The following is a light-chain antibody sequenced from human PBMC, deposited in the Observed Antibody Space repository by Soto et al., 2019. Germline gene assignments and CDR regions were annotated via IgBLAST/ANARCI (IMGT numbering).Light chain of an antibody. CDR1: QSISSTY. CDR2: DAS. Sequence: EIVLTQSPGTLSLSPGERATLSCRASQSISSTYLTWYHQRPGQAPRLLIYDASRRATGIPDRFSGSGSGTDFTLTISRLEPEDFAVYYCQQYGSSPPLSFGGGTKVDNK. V-gene: IGKV3-20*01. CDR3: QQYGSSPPLS. J-gene: IGKJ4*01.